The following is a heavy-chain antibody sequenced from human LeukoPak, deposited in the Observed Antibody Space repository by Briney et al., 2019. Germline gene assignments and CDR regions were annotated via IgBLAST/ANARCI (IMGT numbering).Heavy chain of an antibody. Sequence: GGSLRLSCAASGFTFSSSVMSWVRQAPGKGLEWVSSIGGSGGDTYYADSVKGRFTISGDNSKNTLHLQMNSLRAEDTAVYYCAGLKGMDVWGQGTTVTVSS. V-gene: IGHV3-23*01. CDR3: AGLKGMDV. CDR1: GFTFSSSV. CDR2: IGGSGGDT. J-gene: IGHJ6*02.